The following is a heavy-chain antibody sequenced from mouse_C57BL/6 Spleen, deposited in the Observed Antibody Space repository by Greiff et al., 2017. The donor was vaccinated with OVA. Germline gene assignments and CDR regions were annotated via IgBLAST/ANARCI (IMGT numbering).Heavy chain of an antibody. V-gene: IGHV1-64*01. CDR2: IHPNSGST. J-gene: IGHJ3*01. CDR3: ARELTGTRFAY. Sequence: VQLQQPGAELVKPGASVKLSCKASGYTFTSYWMHWVKQRPGQGLEWIGMIHPNSGSTNYNEKFKSKATLTVDKSSSTAYMQLSSLTSEDSAGYYCARELTGTRFAYWGQGTLVTVSA. D-gene: IGHD4-1*01. CDR1: GYTFTSYW.